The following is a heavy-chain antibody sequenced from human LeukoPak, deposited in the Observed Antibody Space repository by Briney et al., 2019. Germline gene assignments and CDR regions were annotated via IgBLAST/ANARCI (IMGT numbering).Heavy chain of an antibody. CDR1: RFTFSSYA. CDR2: ISKSGVIT. D-gene: IGHD2/OR15-2a*01. J-gene: IGHJ6*03. CDR3: ARMSPPEIYYFYYMDV. V-gene: IGHV3-23*01. Sequence: PGGSLRLSCAASRFTFSSYAMNWGRQAPGKGLDWFSAISKSGVITYYADSVKGRFTISRDNSKNPLYLKVDSLRAEATPVYSCARMSPPEIYYFYYMDVWGKGTPVTVSS.